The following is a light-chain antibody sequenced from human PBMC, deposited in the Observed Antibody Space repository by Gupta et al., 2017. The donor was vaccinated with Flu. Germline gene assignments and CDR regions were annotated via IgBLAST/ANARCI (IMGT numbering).Light chain of an antibody. V-gene: IGKV3-20*01. Sequence: EIVFTQSPGTLSLSPGARATLSCRASQSVSSSYLAWYQQKPGQAPRLLIYGASSRATGIPDRFSGSGSGTDFTLTISRLEPEDFAVYYCQQYGSSPPWTFGQGTKVEIK. J-gene: IGKJ1*01. CDR1: QSVSSSY. CDR3: QQYGSSPPWT. CDR2: GAS.